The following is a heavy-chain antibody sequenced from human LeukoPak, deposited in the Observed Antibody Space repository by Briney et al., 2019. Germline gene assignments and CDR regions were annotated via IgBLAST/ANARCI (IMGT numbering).Heavy chain of an antibody. J-gene: IGHJ4*02. Sequence: PSETLSLTCTVSGFSITTYYWSWIRQSPGNGLEGIGQIHSSGSTTYNPSLKSRVTISVDTSKNQFSLHLSSVTAADTAVYYCARDIREVGASLYFDYWGKGILVTATS. CDR1: GFSITTYY. D-gene: IGHD1-26*01. V-gene: IGHV4-59*01. CDR2: IHSSGST. CDR3: ARDIREVGASLYFDY.